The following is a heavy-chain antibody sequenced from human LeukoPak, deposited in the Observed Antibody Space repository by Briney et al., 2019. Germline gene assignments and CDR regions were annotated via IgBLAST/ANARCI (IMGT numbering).Heavy chain of an antibody. CDR1: GGSISSQY. D-gene: IGHD2-15*01. CDR2: IYYSGST. CDR3: ARDKGGLAQYGMDV. J-gene: IGHJ6*02. V-gene: IGHV4-59*11. Sequence: KASETLSLTCTVSGGSISSQYWSWIRQPPGKGLEWIAGYIYYSGSTNYNPSLKSRVTISVDSSKNQFSLKLSSVTAADTAVYYCARDKGGLAQYGMDVWGQGATVTVSS.